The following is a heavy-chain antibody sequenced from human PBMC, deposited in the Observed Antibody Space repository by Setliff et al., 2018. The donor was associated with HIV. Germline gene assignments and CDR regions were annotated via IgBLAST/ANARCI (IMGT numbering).Heavy chain of an antibody. D-gene: IGHD4-4*01. CDR1: GFTFSSYA. V-gene: IGHV3-64D*09. Sequence: GGSLRLSCSASGFTFSSYAMHWVRQAPGKGLEYVPAISSNGGSTYYADSVKGRFTISRDNSKNTLYLHMSDLKTEDTGVYYCAADVPNFSDDYIPIDYWGRGTLVTVSS. CDR2: ISSNGGST. J-gene: IGHJ4*02. CDR3: AADVPNFSDDYIPIDY.